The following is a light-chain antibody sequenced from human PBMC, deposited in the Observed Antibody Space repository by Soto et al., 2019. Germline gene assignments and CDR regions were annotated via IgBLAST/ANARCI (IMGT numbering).Light chain of an antibody. V-gene: IGLV2-8*01. CDR2: EVS. CDR3: SSYAGSNTVV. J-gene: IGLJ2*01. CDR1: SSDIGGFNY. Sequence: QSALTQPPSASGSPGQSVTISCTGTSSDIGGFNYVSWYQQHPGKAPKLIIYEVSKRPSGVPDRFSGSKSGNTDSLTVSGLQTEAEANYYCSSYAGSNTVVFGGGTKLTVL.